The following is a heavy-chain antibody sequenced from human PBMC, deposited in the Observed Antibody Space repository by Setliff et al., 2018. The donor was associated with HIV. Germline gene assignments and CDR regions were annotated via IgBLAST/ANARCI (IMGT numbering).Heavy chain of an antibody. CDR2: FDPEKSEK. CDR1: GHTLTELS. D-gene: IGHD1-26*01. CDR3: ATHRWYSGSYLRDY. J-gene: IGHJ4*02. Sequence: ASVKVSCKVSGHTLTELSMHWVRQAPGKRLEWMGGFDPEKSEKIYAQKLQGRVTMTEDTSTDTAYMELRSLRSEDTAVYYCATHRWYSGSYLRDYWGQGTLVTVSS. V-gene: IGHV1-24*01.